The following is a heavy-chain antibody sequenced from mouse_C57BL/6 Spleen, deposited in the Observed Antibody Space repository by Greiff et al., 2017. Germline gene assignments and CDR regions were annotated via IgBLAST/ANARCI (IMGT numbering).Heavy chain of an antibody. CDR3: ARETAQATRYYYARDY. D-gene: IGHD3-2*02. CDR2: IYPRDGSP. CDR1: GYTFTDHT. V-gene: IGHV1-78*01. J-gene: IGHJ4*01. Sequence: VQLQESDAELVKPGASVKISCKVSGYTFTDHTIHWMKQRPEQGLEWIGYIYPRDGSPKYNEKFKGKATLTADKSSSTAYMQLNSLTSEDSAVYFCARETAQATRYYYARDYWGQGTSVTVSS.